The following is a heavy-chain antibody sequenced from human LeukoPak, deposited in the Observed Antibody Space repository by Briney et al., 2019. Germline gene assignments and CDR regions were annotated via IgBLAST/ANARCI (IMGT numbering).Heavy chain of an antibody. V-gene: IGHV1-2*02. CDR1: GYTFTGYY. D-gene: IGHD1-1*01. CDR2: INPNSGGT. J-gene: IGHJ6*02. CDR3: AGELEPNYYYYGMDV. Sequence: ASVKVSCKASGYTFTGYYMHWVRQAPGQGLEWMGWINPNSGGTNYAQKFQGRVTMTRDTSISTAYMELSRLRSDDTAVYYCAGELEPNYYYYGMDVWGQGTTVTVSS.